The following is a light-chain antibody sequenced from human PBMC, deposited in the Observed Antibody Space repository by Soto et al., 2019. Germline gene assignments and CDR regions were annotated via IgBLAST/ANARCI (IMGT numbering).Light chain of an antibody. V-gene: IGLV4-69*02. Sequence: QAVVTQSPSASASLGASVNLTCTLTNGHSSFAIAWHQQQPEKGPRYLMKFNDDGSHSKGDGIPDRFSGSRSGAECYLAISSLQSDDEADYYWLTWDTTPLFGGGTQLTVL. CDR1: NGHSSFA. J-gene: IGLJ2*01. CDR2: FNDDGSH. CDR3: LTWDTTPL.